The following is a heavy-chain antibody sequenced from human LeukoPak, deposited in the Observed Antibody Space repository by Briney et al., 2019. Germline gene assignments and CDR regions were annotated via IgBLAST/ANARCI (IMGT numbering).Heavy chain of an antibody. V-gene: IGHV4-59*01. CDR3: ARDLEPEYQQLVESHYFYYYMDV. J-gene: IGHJ6*03. CDR1: GGSISSYY. CDR2: IYYSGST. Sequence: PSETLSLTCTVSGGSISSYYWSWIRQPPGKGLEWIGYIYYSGSTNYNPSLKSRVTISVDTSKNQFSLKLSSVTAADTAVYYCARDLEPEYQQLVESHYFYYYMDVWGKGTTVTVSS. D-gene: IGHD6-13*01.